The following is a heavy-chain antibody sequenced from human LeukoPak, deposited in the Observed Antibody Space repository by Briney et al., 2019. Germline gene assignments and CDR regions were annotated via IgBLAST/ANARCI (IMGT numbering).Heavy chain of an antibody. D-gene: IGHD5-18*01. Sequence: SETLSLTCSVSGYSISSGYYWGWIRQPPGKGLEWIGCIYHSGSTYYHPSLKSRVTISVDTSKNQFSLKLSSVTAADTAVYYCARSEYSYGADAFDIWGQGTMVTVSS. CDR1: GYSISSGYY. CDR2: IYHSGST. J-gene: IGHJ3*02. CDR3: ARSEYSYGADAFDI. V-gene: IGHV4-38-2*02.